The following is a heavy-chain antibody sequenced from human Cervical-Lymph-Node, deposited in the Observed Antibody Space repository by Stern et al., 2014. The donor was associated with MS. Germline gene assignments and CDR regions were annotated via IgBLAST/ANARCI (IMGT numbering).Heavy chain of an antibody. V-gene: IGHV3-33*01. Sequence: VQLVESGGGVVQPGRSLRLSCAASGFPFRSYGMHWVRQAPGKGLEWGAVIWDDGSNKYSADSVKVRFTISRDNSKNTLYLQMNSLRAEDTAVYYCVRGNWNYRYYYYGMDVWGQGTTVTVSS. CDR2: IWDDGSNK. CDR3: VRGNWNYRYYYYGMDV. J-gene: IGHJ6*02. D-gene: IGHD1-7*01. CDR1: GFPFRSYG.